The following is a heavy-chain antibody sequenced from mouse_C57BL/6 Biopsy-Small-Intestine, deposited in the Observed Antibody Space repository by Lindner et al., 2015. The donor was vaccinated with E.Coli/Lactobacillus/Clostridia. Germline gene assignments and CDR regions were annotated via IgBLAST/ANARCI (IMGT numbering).Heavy chain of an antibody. D-gene: IGHD4-1*01. CDR2: IYPGDGDT. Sequence: VQLQESGAELVKPGASVKISCKASGYAFSSYWMNWVKQRPGKGLEWIGQIYPGDGDTNYNGEFKGKATLTTDKSSSTAYMQLSSLTSEDSAVYFCARSLTVPFDYWGQGTTLTVSS. J-gene: IGHJ2*01. CDR3: ARSLTVPFDY. V-gene: IGHV1-80*01. CDR1: GYAFSSYW.